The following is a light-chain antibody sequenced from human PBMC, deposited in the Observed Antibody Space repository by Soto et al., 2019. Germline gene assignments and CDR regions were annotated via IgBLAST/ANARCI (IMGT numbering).Light chain of an antibody. CDR1: QTISSW. CDR3: QHYNSYSEA. Sequence: IRLPQSPSTLSGSVGDRVTITCRASQTISSWLAWYQQKPGKAPKLLIYKASTLTSGVPSRFSGSGSGTEFTLTISSLQPDDFATYYCQHYNSYSEAFGQGTKVDIK. CDR2: KAS. V-gene: IGKV1-5*03. J-gene: IGKJ1*01.